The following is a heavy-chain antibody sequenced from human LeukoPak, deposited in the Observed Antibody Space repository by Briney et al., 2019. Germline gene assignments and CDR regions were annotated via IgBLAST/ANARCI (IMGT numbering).Heavy chain of an antibody. Sequence: GGSLRLSCAASGFTFSSFGMSWVRQAPGKGLEWVSAISSTGGTAYYADSVKRRFTISRDNAKNSLYLQMNSLRAEDTAVYYCARSLRVRGVPDYMDVWGKGTTVTISS. CDR1: GFTFSSFG. CDR2: ISSTGGTA. CDR3: ARSLRVRGVPDYMDV. D-gene: IGHD3-10*01. V-gene: IGHV3-23*01. J-gene: IGHJ6*03.